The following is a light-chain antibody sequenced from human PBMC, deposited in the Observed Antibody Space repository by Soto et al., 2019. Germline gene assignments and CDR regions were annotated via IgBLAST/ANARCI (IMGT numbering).Light chain of an antibody. J-gene: IGKJ5*01. V-gene: IGKV1-5*01. CDR1: QSINTW. CDR3: QQFNSL. Sequence: DIQMTQSPSTLSASVGDRVTVTCRASQSINTWLAWYQQKPGKAPKLLIYDASSLQSGVPSRFTGRGSGTEFTLTINSLQPDDFATYYCQQFNSLFGQGTRLEI. CDR2: DAS.